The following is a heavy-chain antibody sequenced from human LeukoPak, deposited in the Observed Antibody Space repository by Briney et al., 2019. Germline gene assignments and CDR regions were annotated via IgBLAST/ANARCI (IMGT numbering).Heavy chain of an antibody. CDR3: WTLEMATTPSDY. J-gene: IGHJ4*02. CDR1: GFTFSSYA. D-gene: IGHD5-24*01. V-gene: IGHV3-23*01. Sequence: GGSLRLSCAASGFTFSSYAMSWVRQAPGKGLEWVSAISGSGGSTYYADSVKGRLTISRDNSKNTLYLQMNSLRAEDTAVYYCWTLEMATTPSDYWGQGTLVTVSS. CDR2: ISGSGGST.